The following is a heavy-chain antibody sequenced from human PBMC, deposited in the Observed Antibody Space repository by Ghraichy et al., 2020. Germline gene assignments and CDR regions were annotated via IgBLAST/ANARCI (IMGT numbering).Heavy chain of an antibody. CDR1: GFTLSNYW. V-gene: IGHV3-74*01. J-gene: IGHJ4*02. CDR3: AREYCRGGRCFFGTGGSHFDN. D-gene: IGHD2-15*01. Sequence: GESLNISCAASGFTLSNYWMHWVRQVPGKGLVWVSRIKSDGSSTTYADSVKGRFTISRDNAKNTLYLQMNSLRVEDTAVYYCAREYCRGGRCFFGTGGSHFDNWGQGTLVTVSS. CDR2: IKSDGSST.